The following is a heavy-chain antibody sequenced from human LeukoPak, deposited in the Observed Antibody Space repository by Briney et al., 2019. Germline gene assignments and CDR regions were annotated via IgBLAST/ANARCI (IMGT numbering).Heavy chain of an antibody. V-gene: IGHV4-59*08. D-gene: IGHD3-9*01. CDR1: GGSISSYY. CDR3: ARHRGYYDILTGYPLPVGYFDY. J-gene: IGHJ4*02. CDR2: IYYSGST. Sequence: SETLSLTCTVSGGSISSYYWSWIRQPPGKGPEWIGYIYYSGSTNYNPSLKSRVTISVDTSKNQFSLKLSSVTAADTAVYYCARHRGYYDILTGYPLPVGYFDYWGQGTLVTVSS.